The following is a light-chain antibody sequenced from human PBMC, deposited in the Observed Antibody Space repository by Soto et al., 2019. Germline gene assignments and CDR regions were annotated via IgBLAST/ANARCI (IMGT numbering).Light chain of an antibody. V-gene: IGKV3-20*01. CDR1: QSVSSSY. J-gene: IGKJ4*01. CDR3: QQYASSPLT. Sequence: EIELTQSPGTLSLSPGXRATLSCRASQSVSSSYLAWYQQKPGQAPRLLIYDASSRATGIPDRFSGSGSGTDFTLTLSRLQPEDFAVYYCQQYASSPLTFGGGTKVDIK. CDR2: DAS.